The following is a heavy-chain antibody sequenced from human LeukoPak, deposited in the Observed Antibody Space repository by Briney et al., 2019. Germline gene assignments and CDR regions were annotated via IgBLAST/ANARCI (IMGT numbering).Heavy chain of an antibody. CDR3: AAHYGDFRDFYFEY. V-gene: IGHV3-21*01. D-gene: IGHD4-17*01. J-gene: IGHJ4*02. Sequence: GGSLRLSCTVSGFTFSKYNMNWVRQAPGKGLKWVSSITTSSGYIWYADAVKGRFTVSRDNGKSSLDLQLNSLGAEDTAVYYCAAHYGDFRDFYFEYWGRGTLVTVSS. CDR2: ITTSSGYI. CDR1: GFTFSKYN.